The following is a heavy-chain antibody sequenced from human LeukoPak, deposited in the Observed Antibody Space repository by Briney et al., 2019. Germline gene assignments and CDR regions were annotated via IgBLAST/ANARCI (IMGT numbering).Heavy chain of an antibody. J-gene: IGHJ4*02. CDR3: AKEGAVGIAAVGDFDY. V-gene: IGHV3-23*01. Sequence: GGSLRLSCTASGFTFSSYAMSWVRQAPGKGLEWVSGISGSGVSTNYADSVKGRFTISRDKSKNTLYLQMNSLRAEDTAVYYCAKEGAVGIAAVGDFDYWGQGTLVTVSS. D-gene: IGHD6-13*01. CDR2: ISGSGVST. CDR1: GFTFSSYA.